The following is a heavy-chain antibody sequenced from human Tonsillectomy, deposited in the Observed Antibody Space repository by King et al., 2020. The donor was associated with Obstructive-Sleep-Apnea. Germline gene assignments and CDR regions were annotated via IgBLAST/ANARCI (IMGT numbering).Heavy chain of an antibody. CDR1: GGTFSSYA. V-gene: IGHV1-69*09. D-gene: IGHD4-17*01. CDR2: IIPILAIA. J-gene: IGHJ6*02. CDR3: ARGGRYDSVTTSRPHYYYAMDV. Sequence: VQLVQSGTDVKKPGSSVKVSCKASGGTFSSYAISWVRQAPGQGLEWMARIIPILAIANYAQKFQGRVTITADKSTSTAYMELSSLRSEDTAVYYCARGGRYDSVTTSRPHYYYAMDVWGQGTTVIVSS.